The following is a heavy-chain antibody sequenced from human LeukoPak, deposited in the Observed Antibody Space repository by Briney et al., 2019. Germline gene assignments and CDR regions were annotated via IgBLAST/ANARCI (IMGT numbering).Heavy chain of an antibody. CDR3: ARDRSGPDAFDI. V-gene: IGHV4-30-2*01. CDR1: GGSISSGGYY. D-gene: IGHD3-3*01. CDR2: IYHSGST. J-gene: IGHJ3*02. Sequence: SQTLSLTCTVSGGSISSGGYYWSWIRQPPGKGLEWIGYIYHSGSTYYNPSLKSRVTISVDRSKNQFSLKLSSVTAADTAVYYCARDRSGPDAFDIWGQGTMVTVSS.